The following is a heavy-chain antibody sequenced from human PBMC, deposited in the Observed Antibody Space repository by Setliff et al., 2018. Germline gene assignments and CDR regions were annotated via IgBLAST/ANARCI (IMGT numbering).Heavy chain of an antibody. CDR1: GASISSYY. D-gene: IGHD3-22*01. V-gene: IGHV4-4*07. CDR2: IYTSGRT. CDR3: ARDSKYYYDSSGYYWNWFDP. Sequence: TLSLTCTVSGASISSYYWSWIRQPAGKGLEWIGRIYTSGRTNYNPSLKSRATMPVDTSKNQFSLKLSSVTAADTAVYYCARDSKYYYDSSGYYWNWFDPWGQGTLVTVSS. J-gene: IGHJ5*02.